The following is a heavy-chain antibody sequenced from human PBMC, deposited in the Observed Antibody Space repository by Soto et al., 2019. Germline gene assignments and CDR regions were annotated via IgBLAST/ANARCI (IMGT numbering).Heavy chain of an antibody. V-gene: IGHV4-31*03. CDR1: GGSISSGGYY. CDR2: IYYSGST. CDR3: ARGLEVVAATPMDV. D-gene: IGHD2-15*01. Sequence: QVQLQESGPGLVKPSQTLSLTCTVSGGSISSGGYYWSWIRQHPGKGLEWIGYIYYSGSTYYNPCLKSRVTISVDTSQNQFSLKLSSVTAADTAVYYCARGLEVVAATPMDVWGQGTTVTVSS. J-gene: IGHJ6*02.